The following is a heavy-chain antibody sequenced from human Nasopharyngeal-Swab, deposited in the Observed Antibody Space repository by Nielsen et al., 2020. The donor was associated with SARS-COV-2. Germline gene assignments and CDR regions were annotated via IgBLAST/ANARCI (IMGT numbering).Heavy chain of an antibody. CDR3: ARHGDYGDAFDI. J-gene: IGHJ3*02. D-gene: IGHD4-17*01. Sequence: SETLSLTCTVSGGSISSGSYYWGWIRQPPGKGLEWIGSIYYSGSTYYNPSLKSRVTISVDTSKNQFSLKLNSVTAADTAVYYCARHGDYGDAFDIWGQGTMVTVSS. V-gene: IGHV4-39*01. CDR2: IYYSGST. CDR1: GGSISSGSYY.